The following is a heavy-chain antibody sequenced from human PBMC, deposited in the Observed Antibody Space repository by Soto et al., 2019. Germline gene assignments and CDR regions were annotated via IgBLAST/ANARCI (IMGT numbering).Heavy chain of an antibody. J-gene: IGHJ5*02. CDR3: AGDPDSHYNDSHASSYP. CDR1: GGTFSTYT. CDR2: IIPIIGII. Sequence: QVQLVQSGAEVKKPGSSVKVSCKASGGTFSTYTITWVRQAPGQGLEWMGRIIPIIGIINYAQKFQGRVTINADKFTDTAYMELTRLRSDDTAVYYCAGDPDSHYNDSHASSYPWGQGTLVTVSS. D-gene: IGHD3-22*01. V-gene: IGHV1-69*08.